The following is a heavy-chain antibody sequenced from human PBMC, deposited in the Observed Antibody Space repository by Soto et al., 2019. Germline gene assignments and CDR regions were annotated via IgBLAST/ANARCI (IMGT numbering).Heavy chain of an antibody. D-gene: IGHD6-6*01. Sequence: PGGSLRLSCTASGFIFSNFGMHWVRQAPGKGLEWVAGVWYDGSNGVSAESVKGRFTISKDNSKNTLYLQMTSLRAKDTAVYYCARDPPTARASAMDVWGQGTTVTVSS. CDR3: ARDPPTARASAMDV. V-gene: IGHV3-33*01. CDR2: VWYDGSNG. J-gene: IGHJ6*02. CDR1: GFIFSNFG.